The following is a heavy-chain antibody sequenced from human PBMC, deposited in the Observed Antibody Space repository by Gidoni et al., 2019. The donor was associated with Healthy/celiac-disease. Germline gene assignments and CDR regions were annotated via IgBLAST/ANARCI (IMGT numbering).Heavy chain of an antibody. Sequence: VQLVESGGGLVQPGSSLRLSCAASGFTFADYSMHWVRQAPGKGLEWVSGISWNSGSIGYADSVKGRFNISRDNAKNSLYLQMNSLRAEDTALDYCAKDRGSSSWYGDYYYYGMDVWGQGTTVTVSS. CDR1: GFTFADYS. CDR2: ISWNSGSI. D-gene: IGHD6-13*01. CDR3: AKDRGSSSWYGDYYYYGMDV. V-gene: IGHV3-9*01. J-gene: IGHJ6*02.